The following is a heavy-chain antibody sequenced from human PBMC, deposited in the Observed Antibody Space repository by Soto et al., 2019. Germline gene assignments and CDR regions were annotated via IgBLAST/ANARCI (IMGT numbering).Heavy chain of an antibody. D-gene: IGHD3-10*01. Sequence: PGGSLRLSCVASGFTFDDFAMHWVRQAPGKGLEWVSGMSWNRGSIVYADSVKGRFTISRDNAKNSLYLQMNSLRPEDTALYYCTKDINMGGVDVWGQGTTVTVSS. CDR1: GFTFDDFA. V-gene: IGHV3-9*01. J-gene: IGHJ6*02. CDR3: TKDINMGGVDV. CDR2: MSWNRGSI.